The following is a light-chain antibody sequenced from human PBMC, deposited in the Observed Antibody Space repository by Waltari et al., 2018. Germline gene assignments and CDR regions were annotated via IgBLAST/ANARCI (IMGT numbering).Light chain of an antibody. CDR2: DAA. CDR1: QGVSTY. J-gene: IGKJ4*01. V-gene: IGKV3-11*01. Sequence: EVVLTQSPATLSLSPGERATLSCRASQGVSTYLAWYQQRPGQAPRLLIYDAANRAAGIPARFSGSESGTDFTLTISSLEPEDFAVYYCQQRSNWPPFTFGGGTKVEIK. CDR3: QQRSNWPPFT.